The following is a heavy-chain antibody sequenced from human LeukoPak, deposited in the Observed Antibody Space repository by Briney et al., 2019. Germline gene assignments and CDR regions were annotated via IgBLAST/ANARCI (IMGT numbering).Heavy chain of an antibody. CDR1: GFTFRSYS. D-gene: IGHD3-10*01. J-gene: IGHJ3*02. V-gene: IGHV3-21*01. Sequence: GGSLRLSCAASGFTFRSYSMNWVRQAPGKGLEWVSSINSDSNYIYYADSVQGRFTISRDNAKNSLYLQMNSLRAEDTAVYYCAVAYYYGSGDAFDIWGQGTKVSVSS. CDR3: AVAYYYGSGDAFDI. CDR2: INSDSNYI.